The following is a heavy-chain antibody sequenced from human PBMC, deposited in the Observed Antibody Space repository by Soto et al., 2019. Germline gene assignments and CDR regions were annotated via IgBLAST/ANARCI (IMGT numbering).Heavy chain of an antibody. D-gene: IGHD3-22*01. Sequence: VGSLRLSCAASGFTCSSYAMIWVRQAPGKGLEWVSAISGSGGSTYYADSVKGRFTISRDNSKNTLYLQMNSLRAEDTAVYYCAKDLSSGYYYGPSAFDIWGQGTMVTVSS. CDR3: AKDLSSGYYYGPSAFDI. CDR2: ISGSGGST. CDR1: GFTCSSYA. J-gene: IGHJ3*02. V-gene: IGHV3-23*01.